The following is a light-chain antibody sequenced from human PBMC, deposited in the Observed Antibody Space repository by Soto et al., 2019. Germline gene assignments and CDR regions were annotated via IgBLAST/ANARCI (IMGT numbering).Light chain of an antibody. V-gene: IGKV3-20*01. CDR3: QHYGRSPIT. CDR1: QSVSSY. CDR2: DAS. Sequence: EIVMTQSPATLSLSPGERATLSCRASQSVSSYLAWYQQKPGQAPRLLIYDASNRVTGIPARFSGSGSATDFTLTISRLEPEDFALYYCQHYGRSPITFGQGTRLEIK. J-gene: IGKJ5*01.